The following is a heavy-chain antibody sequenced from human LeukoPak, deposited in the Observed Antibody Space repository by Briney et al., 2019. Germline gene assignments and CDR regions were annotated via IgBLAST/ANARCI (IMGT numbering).Heavy chain of an antibody. CDR3: ARERLADEGIDY. J-gene: IGHJ4*02. V-gene: IGHV3-21*01. CDR1: GFTFSTYS. D-gene: IGHD6-19*01. CDR2: ISSSSSYI. Sequence: GGSLRLSCAASGFTFSTYSLNWVRQAPGKGLEWVSSISSSSSYIYYADSVKGRFTISRDNAKNSLYLQMNSLRAEDTAVYYCARERLADEGIDYWGQGTLVTVSS.